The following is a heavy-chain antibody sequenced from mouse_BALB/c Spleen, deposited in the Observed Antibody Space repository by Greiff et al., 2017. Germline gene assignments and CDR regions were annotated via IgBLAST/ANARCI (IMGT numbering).Heavy chain of an antibody. J-gene: IGHJ1*01. CDR3: ARRGYDAGYWYFDV. D-gene: IGHD2-14*01. CDR1: GDSITSGY. V-gene: IGHV3-8*02. CDR2: ISYSGST. Sequence: EVQLQQSGPSLVKPSQTLSLTCSVTGDSITSGYWNWIRKFPGNKLEYMGYISYSGSTYYNPSLKSRISITRDTSKNQYYLQLNSVTTEDTATYYCARRGYDAGYWYFDVWGAGTTVTVSS.